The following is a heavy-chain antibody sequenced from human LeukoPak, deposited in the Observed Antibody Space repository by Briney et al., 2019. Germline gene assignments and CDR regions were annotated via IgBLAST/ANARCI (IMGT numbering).Heavy chain of an antibody. D-gene: IGHD6-13*01. CDR1: GGSLSSSNYC. V-gene: IGHV4-39*07. CDR3: ARDGHRGIDAFDI. CDR2: IYYSGST. J-gene: IGHJ3*02. Sequence: SETLSLTCTVSGGSLSSSNYCWGWIRQPPGKGLEWIGSIYYSGSTYYNPSLKSRVTISVDTSKNQFSLKLSSVTAADTAVYYCARDGHRGIDAFDIWGQGTMVTVSS.